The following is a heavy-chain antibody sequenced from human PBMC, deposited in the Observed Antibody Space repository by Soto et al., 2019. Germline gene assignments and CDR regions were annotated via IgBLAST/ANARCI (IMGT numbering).Heavy chain of an antibody. CDR3: ARGSDFGFYFDY. D-gene: IGHD4-17*01. CDR1: GYTFTGYY. V-gene: IGHV1-2*02. J-gene: IGHJ4*02. CDR2: TNPNSGGT. Sequence: ASVKVSCKASGYTFTGYYMHWVRQAPGQGLEWMGWTNPNSGGTNYAQKFQGRVTMTRDTSISTAYMDLSRLRSDDTAVYYCARGSDFGFYFDYWGQGTLVTVSS.